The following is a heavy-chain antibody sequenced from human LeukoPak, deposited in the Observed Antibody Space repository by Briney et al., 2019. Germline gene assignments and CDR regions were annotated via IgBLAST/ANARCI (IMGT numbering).Heavy chain of an antibody. Sequence: SETLSLTCSVSSVSIRSNYWSWIRQPPGKGLEWIGYIYYSGSTKYNPSLKSRVTISVDTSKNQFSLKLSSVTAADTAVYYCARGTQQWLVFDYWGQGTLVTVPS. V-gene: IGHV4-59*12. CDR3: ARGTQQWLVFDY. D-gene: IGHD6-19*01. CDR1: SVSIRSNY. J-gene: IGHJ4*02. CDR2: IYYSGST.